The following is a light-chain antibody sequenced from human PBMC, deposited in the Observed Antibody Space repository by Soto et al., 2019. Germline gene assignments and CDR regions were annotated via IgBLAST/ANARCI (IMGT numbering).Light chain of an antibody. V-gene: IGLV2-14*01. CDR1: SSDVGGYNY. Sequence: SVLTEPRAVSGSPGQSTTISCTGTSSDVGGYNYVSWYQQHPGKAPKLMIYDVSNRPSGVSNRFSGSKSGNTASLTISGLQAEDEADYYCSSYTSSSTLGVVGTGTKVTVL. CDR3: SSYTSSSTLGV. J-gene: IGLJ1*01. CDR2: DVS.